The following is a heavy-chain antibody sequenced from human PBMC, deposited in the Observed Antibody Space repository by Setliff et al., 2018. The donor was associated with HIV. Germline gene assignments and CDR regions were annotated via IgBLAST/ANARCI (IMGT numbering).Heavy chain of an antibody. CDR2: ISASNGNT. J-gene: IGHJ6*02. D-gene: IGHD4-17*01. Sequence: GASVKVSCKASGYIFSTYGISWVRQAPGQGLEWMGWISASNGNTHYAQKVQGRVTLTTDTSTNTAYMELRSLRSDDAAVYYCAKTTPQPHYYYYGMDVWGQGTTVTVSS. CDR3: AKTTPQPHYYYYGMDV. CDR1: GYIFSTYG. V-gene: IGHV1-18*01.